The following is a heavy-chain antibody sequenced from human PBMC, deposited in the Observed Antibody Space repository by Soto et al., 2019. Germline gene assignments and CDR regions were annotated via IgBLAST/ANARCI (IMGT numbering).Heavy chain of an antibody. CDR1: GGTFSSYA. D-gene: IGHD5-18*01. J-gene: IGHJ3*02. V-gene: IGHV1-69*13. Sequence: GASVKVSCKASGGTFSSYAISWVRQAPGQGLEWMGGIIPIFGTADYAQKFQGRVTITADESTSTAYMELSTLRSEDTAVYYCARDPVDTAMNPEAAFDIWGQGTMVTVSS. CDR3: ARDPVDTAMNPEAAFDI. CDR2: IIPIFGTA.